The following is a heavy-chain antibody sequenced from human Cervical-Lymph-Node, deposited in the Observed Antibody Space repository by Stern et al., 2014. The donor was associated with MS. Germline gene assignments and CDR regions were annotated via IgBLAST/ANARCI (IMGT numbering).Heavy chain of an antibody. V-gene: IGHV5-51*01. J-gene: IGHJ4*02. CDR2: FYPADSDT. Sequence: DQLVQSGAEVKKPGESLKISCKGSGYTFTTYWIGWVRQMPGKGLERMGMFYPADSDTRYSPSFQGQVTFSADKSISTAYLQWSSLKASDTAMYFCARQLSSEALDYWGPGTLVTVSS. CDR3: ARQLSSEALDY. CDR1: GYTFTTYW. D-gene: IGHD6-19*01.